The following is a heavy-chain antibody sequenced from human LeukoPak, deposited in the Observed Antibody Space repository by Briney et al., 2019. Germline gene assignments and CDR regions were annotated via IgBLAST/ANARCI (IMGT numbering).Heavy chain of an antibody. V-gene: IGHV1-69*05. D-gene: IGHD6-13*01. J-gene: IGHJ4*02. CDR3: AGDPIAAATNFDY. Sequence: GASVKVSCKASGGTFSSYAISRVRQAPGQGLEWMGRIIPIFGTANYAQKFQGRVTITTDESTSTAYMELSSLRSEDTAVYYCAGDPIAAATNFDYWGQGTLVTVSS. CDR1: GGTFSSYA. CDR2: IIPIFGTA.